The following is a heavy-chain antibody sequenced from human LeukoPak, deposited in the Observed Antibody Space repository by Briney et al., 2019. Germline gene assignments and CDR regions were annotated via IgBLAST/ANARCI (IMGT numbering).Heavy chain of an antibody. CDR1: GYTFTSYA. J-gene: IGHJ3*02. V-gene: IGHV1-3*01. CDR3: ASRASWYDAFDI. Sequence: ASVKVSCKASGYTFTSYAMHWVRQAPGQRLEWMGWINAGNGNTKYSQKFQGRVTITRDASASTAYMELSSLRSEDTAVYYCASRASWYDAFDIWGQGTMVTVSS. CDR2: INAGNGNT. D-gene: IGHD6-13*01.